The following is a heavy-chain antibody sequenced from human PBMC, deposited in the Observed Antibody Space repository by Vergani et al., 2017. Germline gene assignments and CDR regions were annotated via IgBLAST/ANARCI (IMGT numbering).Heavy chain of an antibody. CDR2: LSGDSSYI. D-gene: IGHD3-10*01. Sequence: EVRLVESGGGLVKPGGSLRLSCEGSGFTFKDYSMTWVRQAPGKGPEWVASLSGDSSYIYHSDSLRGRFAISRDNAKNVLYLQISGLRVDDTALYFCAREGSGPPTAWSDGLPDYWGQGTLVTVSS. V-gene: IGHV3-21*01. CDR1: GFTFKDYS. CDR3: AREGSGPPTAWSDGLPDY. J-gene: IGHJ4*02.